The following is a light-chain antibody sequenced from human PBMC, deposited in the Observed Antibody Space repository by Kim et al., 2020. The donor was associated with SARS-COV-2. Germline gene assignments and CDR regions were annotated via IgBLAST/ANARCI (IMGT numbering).Light chain of an antibody. CDR3: QQYKSYLPS. J-gene: IGKJ1*01. Sequence: DIQLTQSPSALSASVGDRVTISCWASQSLSAWVAWYQQKPGKPPKVLIYYASSLETGVPQRFTGSGSGAEYTLTISRLQPEDSATYYCQQYKSYLPSFGQGTNVDIK. CDR1: QSLSAW. CDR2: YAS. V-gene: IGKV1-5*01.